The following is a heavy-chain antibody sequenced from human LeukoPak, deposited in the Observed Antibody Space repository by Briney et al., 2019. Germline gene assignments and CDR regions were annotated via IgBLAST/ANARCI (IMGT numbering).Heavy chain of an antibody. D-gene: IGHD2-21*01. Sequence: SETLSLTCTVSGASISSSYWSWIRQPPGKGLEWIGYIYYSGDTNYNPSLKGRVAISLDASKNQISLNLRSVTAADTAVYYCARHLFASPFDYWLRGTLVTVSS. CDR3: ARHLFASPFDY. J-gene: IGHJ4*02. V-gene: IGHV4-59*08. CDR2: IYYSGDT. CDR1: GASISSSY.